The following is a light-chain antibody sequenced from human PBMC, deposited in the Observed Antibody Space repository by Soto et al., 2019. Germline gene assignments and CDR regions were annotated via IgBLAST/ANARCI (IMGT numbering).Light chain of an antibody. CDR3: QQYSKWPIT. Sequence: EIVMTQSPGTLSLSPGETATLSRRASQSVNSNYSAWYQQKPGQSPRLLIYGISARATDVPARFSGSGSGTEFTLTISSLQSEDFAVYYCQQYSKWPITFGQGTRLEIK. J-gene: IGKJ5*01. V-gene: IGKV3-15*01. CDR1: QSVNSN. CDR2: GIS.